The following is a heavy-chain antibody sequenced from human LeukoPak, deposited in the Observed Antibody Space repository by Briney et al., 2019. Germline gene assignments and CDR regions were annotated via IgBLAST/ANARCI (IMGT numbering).Heavy chain of an antibody. Sequence: SVKVSCKASGGTFSSYAISWVRQAPGQGLEWMGGIIPIFGTANYAQKFQGRVTITADESTSTAYMELSSLRSEDTAVYYCARVAGSTVTPPTNFDYWGQGTLVTVSS. J-gene: IGHJ4*02. CDR3: ARVAGSTVTPPTNFDY. CDR2: IIPIFGTA. D-gene: IGHD4-17*01. V-gene: IGHV1-69*13. CDR1: GGTFSSYA.